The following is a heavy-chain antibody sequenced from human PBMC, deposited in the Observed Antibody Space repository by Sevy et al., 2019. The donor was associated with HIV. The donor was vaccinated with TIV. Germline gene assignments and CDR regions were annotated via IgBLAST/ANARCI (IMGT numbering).Heavy chain of an antibody. CDR3: TSALATVDTPEYYLDY. CDR2: IKRNSYEPYGGAT. CDR1: GFTFGDYA. Sequence: GGSLRLSCTSSGFTFGDYAMSWFRQAPGKGLEWVAFIKRNSYEPYGGATEYAASVKGRFTISRDDFKSNAYLQMNSLKTEDTAVYYCTSALATVDTPEYYLDYWGQGILVTVSS. J-gene: IGHJ4*02. D-gene: IGHD4-17*01. V-gene: IGHV3-49*03.